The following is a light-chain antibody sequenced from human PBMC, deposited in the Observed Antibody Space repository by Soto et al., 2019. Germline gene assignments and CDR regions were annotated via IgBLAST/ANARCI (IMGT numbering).Light chain of an antibody. J-gene: IGKJ2*01. CDR3: QQGHNWPLT. CDR2: GAS. V-gene: IGKV3-15*01. Sequence: EIVMTQSPATLSLSPGERAALSCRASQSINSELAWYQQKPGQPPRLLIYGASTRATGVPARFPGSESGSEFTFNLSGLQSEDFAVYYCQQGHNWPLTFGQGTRLEI. CDR1: QSINSE.